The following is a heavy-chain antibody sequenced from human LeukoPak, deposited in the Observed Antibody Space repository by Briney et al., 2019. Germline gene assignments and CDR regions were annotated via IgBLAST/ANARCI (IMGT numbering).Heavy chain of an antibody. Sequence: GASVKVSCKASGGTFSSYAISWVRQAPGQGLEWMGGIIPIFGTANYAQKFQGRVTITADESTSTAYMELSSLRSEDTAVYYCARDIAARPRGLDMDVWAKGPRSPSP. J-gene: IGHJ6*03. CDR1: GGTFSSYA. V-gene: IGHV1-69*13. CDR3: ARDIAARPRGLDMDV. CDR2: IIPIFGTA. D-gene: IGHD6-6*01.